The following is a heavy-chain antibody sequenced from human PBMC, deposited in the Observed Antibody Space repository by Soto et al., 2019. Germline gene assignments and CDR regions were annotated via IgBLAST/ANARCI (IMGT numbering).Heavy chain of an antibody. CDR3: AREGYTSSSIHSFLDS. CDR2: IIPFLGTT. J-gene: IGHJ4*02. D-gene: IGHD6-6*01. CDR1: GGTFSSYC. Sequence: SVEVSCKASGGTFSSYCISWVRQAPGQGLEWMGRIIPFLGTTNYAQNFQDRLTVTADTSTNTAFMELSSLRSDDTAVYYCAREGYTSSSIHSFLDSWGQGTLVTVSS. V-gene: IGHV1-69*08.